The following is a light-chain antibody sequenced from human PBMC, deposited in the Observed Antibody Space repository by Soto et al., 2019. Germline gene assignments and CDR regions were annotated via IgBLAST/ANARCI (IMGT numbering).Light chain of an antibody. J-gene: IGKJ4*01. V-gene: IGKV3-11*01. CDR1: QSVGTT. CDR2: DAS. CDR3: QQRHAWPLT. Sequence: EIVLTQSPATVSLSPGERATLSCRASQSVGTTLAWYQQKPGQAPRLLINDASNRATAIPARFSGSGSGTDFTLTISSLAPEDFAVYYCQQRHAWPLTFGGGTKGEI.